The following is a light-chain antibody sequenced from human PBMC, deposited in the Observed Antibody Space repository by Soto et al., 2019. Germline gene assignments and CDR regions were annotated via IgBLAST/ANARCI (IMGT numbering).Light chain of an antibody. Sequence: QSALTQPRSVSGSPGQSVTISFTGTSSDVGGYNCVSWYQQHPGKAPQLIIYDVTQRPSGVPDRFSGSKSGNTASLSISGLQAEDEADYYCCSHSASYTFVFGTGTKVTVL. CDR1: SSDVGGYNC. CDR3: CSHSASYTFV. V-gene: IGLV2-11*01. J-gene: IGLJ1*01. CDR2: DVT.